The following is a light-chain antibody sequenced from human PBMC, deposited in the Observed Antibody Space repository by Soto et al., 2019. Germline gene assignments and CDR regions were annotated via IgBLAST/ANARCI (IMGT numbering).Light chain of an antibody. V-gene: IGKV1-39*01. CDR1: QSIDTH. J-gene: IGKJ1*01. Sequence: DIRMTQSPSSLSASVGDRVTITCRASQSIDTHLNWYQQHPGKAPNPMIYEASNLQSGVPSRFSGSGSGTYFTLTISGLQPDDSATYYCHQTYSPPDTFGQGTKVEIK. CDR2: EAS. CDR3: HQTYSPPDT.